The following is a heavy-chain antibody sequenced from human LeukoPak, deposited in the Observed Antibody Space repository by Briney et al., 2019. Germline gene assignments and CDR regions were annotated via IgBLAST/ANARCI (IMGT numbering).Heavy chain of an antibody. V-gene: IGHV3-48*04. D-gene: IGHD6-19*01. Sequence: GGSLRLSCVASGFSVTIYSMNWVRQAPRKGLEWVSYISSSSSTIYYADSVKGRFTIFRDNAKNSLYLQVNSLRAEDTAVYYCARGRDPVAGYFDYWGQGTLVTVSS. CDR2: ISSSSSTI. CDR1: GFSVTIYS. J-gene: IGHJ4*02. CDR3: ARGRDPVAGYFDY.